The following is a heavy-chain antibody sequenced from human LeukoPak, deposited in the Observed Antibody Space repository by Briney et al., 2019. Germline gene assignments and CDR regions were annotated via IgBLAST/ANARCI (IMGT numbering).Heavy chain of an antibody. CDR1: GGSISSYY. J-gene: IGHJ6*02. Sequence: SETLSLTCTVSGGSISSYYWSWIRQPPGKGLEWIGYIYYSGTTSYNPSLRSRVTISVDTSKNQFSLKLSSVTAADTAIYYCARDIAAAYYAMDVWGQGTKVTVSS. V-gene: IGHV4-59*01. D-gene: IGHD6-13*01. CDR3: ARDIAAAYYAMDV. CDR2: IYYSGTT.